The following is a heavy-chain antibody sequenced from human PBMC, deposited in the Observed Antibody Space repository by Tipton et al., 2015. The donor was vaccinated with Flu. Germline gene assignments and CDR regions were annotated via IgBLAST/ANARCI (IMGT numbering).Heavy chain of an antibody. CDR3: ARDPSLGMPDYFDH. J-gene: IGHJ4*02. CDR1: GYSMRSDYF. V-gene: IGHV4-38-2*02. D-gene: IGHD2-2*01. CDR2: IYYTGST. Sequence: GLVKPSETLSLTCTVSGYSMRSDYFWGWIRQPPGKGLEWIGGIYYTGSTYYSPSLNGRVTISVDASMSQFSLQLTSVTAADTAVYYCARDPSLGMPDYFDHWGQGILVTASS.